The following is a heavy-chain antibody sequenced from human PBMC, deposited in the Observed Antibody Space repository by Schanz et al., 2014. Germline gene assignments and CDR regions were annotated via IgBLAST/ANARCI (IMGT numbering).Heavy chain of an antibody. CDR2: INPSSGTT. V-gene: IGHV1-46*03. CDR3: ARGGFFDSTSFDS. CDR1: GYTFTSYY. D-gene: IGHD2-2*01. J-gene: IGHJ4*02. Sequence: QVQLVQSGGEVKKPGASVKVSCEASGYTFTSYYIHWVRQAPGQGLEWMGKINPSSGTTRIAQNFQGRLTVTRDTSTSTVNMELSSLRSEDTAVYYCARGGFFDSTSFDSWGQGTLVTVSS.